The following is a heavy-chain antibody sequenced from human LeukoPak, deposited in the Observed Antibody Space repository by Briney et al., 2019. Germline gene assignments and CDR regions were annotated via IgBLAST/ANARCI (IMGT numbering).Heavy chain of an antibody. D-gene: IGHD3-22*01. CDR1: GFTFSSYE. CDR3: ARDRYYYDSSGYYVTIEYFQH. J-gene: IGHJ1*01. Sequence: GGSLRPSCAASGFTFSSYEMNWVRQAPGKGLEWVSYISSSGSTIYYADSVKGRFTISRDNAKNSLYLQMNSLRAEDTAVYYCARDRYYYDSSGYYVTIEYFQHWGQGTLVTVSS. CDR2: ISSSGSTI. V-gene: IGHV3-48*03.